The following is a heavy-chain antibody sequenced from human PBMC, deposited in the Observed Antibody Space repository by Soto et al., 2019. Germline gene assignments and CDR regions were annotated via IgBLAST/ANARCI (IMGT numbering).Heavy chain of an antibody. CDR2: ISSSGSTI. D-gene: IGHD3-22*01. J-gene: IGHJ6*02. Sequence: PGGSLRLSCAASGFTFIDYYMSWIRQAPWKGLEWVSYISSSGSTIYYADSVKGRFTISRDSAKNSLYLQMNSLRAEDTAVYYCARYDSSGYYWPYYYYALDVWGQGTTVTVSS. V-gene: IGHV3-11*04. CDR3: ARYDSSGYYWPYYYYALDV. CDR1: GFTFIDYY.